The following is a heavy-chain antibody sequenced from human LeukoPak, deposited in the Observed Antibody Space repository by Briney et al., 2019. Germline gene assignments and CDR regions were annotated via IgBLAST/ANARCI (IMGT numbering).Heavy chain of an antibody. Sequence: SVKVSCKASGFTFTSSAMKWVRQARGQRLEWIGWIVVGSGNTNYAQKFQERVTITRDMSTSTAYMELSSLRSEDTAVYYCAAVGGYYGSGSYPEVDYWGQGTLVTVSS. CDR2: IVVGSGNT. CDR1: GFTFTSSA. D-gene: IGHD3-10*01. CDR3: AAVGGYYGSGSYPEVDY. V-gene: IGHV1-58*02. J-gene: IGHJ4*02.